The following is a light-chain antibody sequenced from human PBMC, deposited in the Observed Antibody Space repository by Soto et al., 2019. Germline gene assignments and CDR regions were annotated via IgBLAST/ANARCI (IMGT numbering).Light chain of an antibody. CDR3: QVWDNGSDGGV. Sequence: LTHPPSVSVAPGQAASITCGGDNIGSRNVHWYQQKPGQAPVLVLYDSFDRPSGIPERISGSNSGNTATLTINRVEAGDEAEYYCQVWDNGSDGGVFGPGPKVTVL. V-gene: IGLV3-21*02. J-gene: IGLJ1*01. CDR2: DSF. CDR1: NIGSRN.